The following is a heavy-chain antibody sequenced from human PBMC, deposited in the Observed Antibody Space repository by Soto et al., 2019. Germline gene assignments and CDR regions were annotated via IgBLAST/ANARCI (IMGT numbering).Heavy chain of an antibody. J-gene: IGHJ4*02. CDR3: ARDLNNWKYMFDY. D-gene: IGHD1-20*01. CDR2: INAGNGNT. V-gene: IGHV1-3*01. Sequence: GASVNVSCKASGYTFTTYAIHWVRQAPGQRLEWMGWINAGNGNTKYSQKFQGRVTITRDTSANTAYMELSSLRSEDTAVYYCARDLNNWKYMFDYWGQGTLVTAPQ. CDR1: GYTFTTYA.